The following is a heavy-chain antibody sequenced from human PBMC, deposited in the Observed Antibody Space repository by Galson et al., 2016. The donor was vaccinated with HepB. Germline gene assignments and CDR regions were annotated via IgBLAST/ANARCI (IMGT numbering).Heavy chain of an antibody. CDR2: IDSSGTTI. D-gene: IGHD4-17*01. CDR3: SRGLYYGDYSPHY. CDR1: GFTFSDYY. Sequence: SLRLSCAASGFTFSDYYMNWIRQAPGKGLECISYIDSSGTTIYHSDSVKGRFTVSRDNAKNLLYLQMNSLRVEDTAAYYCSRGLYYGDYSPHYWGQGTLATVSS. J-gene: IGHJ4*02. V-gene: IGHV3-11*01.